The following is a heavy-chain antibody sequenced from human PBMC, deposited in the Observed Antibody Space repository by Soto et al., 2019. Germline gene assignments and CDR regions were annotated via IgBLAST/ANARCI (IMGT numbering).Heavy chain of an antibody. Sequence: SCKTSGYTFTDYYTHWVRQAPGKGLEWVAIISGSAGRTYYADSVKGRFTISRDNFKNTLYLQMNSLRAEDTAVYHCAKVTSARVFYFGLDVWGQGTTVTVSS. J-gene: IGHJ6*02. CDR3: AKVTSARVFYFGLDV. D-gene: IGHD2-2*01. CDR1: GYTFTDYY. CDR2: ISGSAGRT. V-gene: IGHV3-23*01.